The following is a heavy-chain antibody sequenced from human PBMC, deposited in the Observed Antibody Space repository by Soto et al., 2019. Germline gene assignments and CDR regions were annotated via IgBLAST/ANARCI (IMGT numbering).Heavy chain of an antibody. J-gene: IGHJ6*02. CDR3: ARYFFTGGGGYYGMDV. D-gene: IGHD6-13*01. V-gene: IGHV1-69*01. CDR2: IIPIFGTA. CDR1: GGTFSSYA. Sequence: QVQLVQSGAEVKKPGSSVKVSCKASGGTFSSYAISWVRQAPGQGLEWMGGIIPIFGTANYAQKFQGRVTITADESTSTAYMELSRLRSEDTAVDYCARYFFTGGGGYYGMDVWGQGTTVTVSS.